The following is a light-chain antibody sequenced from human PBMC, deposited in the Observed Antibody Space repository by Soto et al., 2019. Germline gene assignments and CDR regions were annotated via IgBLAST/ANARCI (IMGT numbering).Light chain of an antibody. CDR2: KAS. CDR1: QSISGW. Sequence: DIQMTQSPSTLSASVGDRVTITCRASQSISGWLAWYQHKPGKAPKLLIYKASNLETGVPSRFSGSGSGTESTLTISSLQPDDFATDYGQQYYTYSTFGGGTKVEN. V-gene: IGKV1-5*03. CDR3: QQYYTYST. J-gene: IGKJ4*01.